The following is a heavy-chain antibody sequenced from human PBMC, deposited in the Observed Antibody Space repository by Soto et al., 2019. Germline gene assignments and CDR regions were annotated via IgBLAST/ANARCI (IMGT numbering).Heavy chain of an antibody. Sequence: KISCKPSGYTFTSYTMHCVRQAPRQRLEWMGWSNARNGNTKYSQKFQGRVTLTRDTSASTAYMELSRLRSEDTAVYYCARGYSYGDYWGQGTLVTVSS. J-gene: IGHJ4*02. V-gene: IGHV1-3*01. CDR1: GYTFTSYT. D-gene: IGHD5-18*01. CDR3: ARGYSYGDY. CDR2: SNARNGNT.